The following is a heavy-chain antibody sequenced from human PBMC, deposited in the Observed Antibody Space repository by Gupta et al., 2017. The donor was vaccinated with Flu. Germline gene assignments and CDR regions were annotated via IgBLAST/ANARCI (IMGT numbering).Heavy chain of an antibody. CDR3: ARHSSDNWNLSVRQVYYYVGMDV. CDR1: RGSIGSSVNRGTYY. J-gene: IGHJ6*02. Sequence: QLLLQESGPGLVMPSETLSLTCTVSRGSIGSSVNRGTYYWGWLRHSPGKGLVWIGTISFDGRTYYNPSLGGRVTVAVDTSKNHFSLSLTSVTAADAGDYFCARHSSDNWNLSVRQVYYYVGMDVWGQGTTVTVSS. V-gene: IGHV4-39*01. CDR2: ISFDGRT. D-gene: IGHD1-1*01.